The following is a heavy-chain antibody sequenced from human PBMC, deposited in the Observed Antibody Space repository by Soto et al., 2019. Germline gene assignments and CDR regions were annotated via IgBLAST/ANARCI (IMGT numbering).Heavy chain of an antibody. D-gene: IGHD6-6*01. V-gene: IGHV4-39*01. Sequence: SETLSLTCSVSSASLSSSTYYWSWIRQPPGRGPEWIGSIYYSGNTYYKPSLKSRVSISIDTSRNQFSLKLTFVTAADTGAYYCASSSPFHYWGPGILVTVS. J-gene: IGHJ4*02. CDR3: ASSSPFHY. CDR2: IYYSGNT. CDR1: SASLSSSTYY.